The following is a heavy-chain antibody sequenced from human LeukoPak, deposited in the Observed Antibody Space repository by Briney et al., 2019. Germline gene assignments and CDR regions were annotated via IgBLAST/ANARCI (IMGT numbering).Heavy chain of an antibody. D-gene: IGHD4-17*01. Sequence: PGGSLRLSCAASGFTFSSHWMTWVRQAPGKGLEWVANIKEDGTRKNYMDSVKGRFTISRDNAKNSLYLQMSGLRAEDTALYYCARGYDYGDVGDAFDIWGQGTMVTVSS. J-gene: IGHJ3*02. CDR3: ARGYDYGDVGDAFDI. CDR2: IKEDGTRK. CDR1: GFTFSSHW. V-gene: IGHV3-7*03.